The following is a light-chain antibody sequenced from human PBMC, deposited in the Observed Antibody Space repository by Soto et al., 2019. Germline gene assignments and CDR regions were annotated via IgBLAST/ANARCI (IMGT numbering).Light chain of an antibody. CDR1: QSVTSN. CDR2: GAS. V-gene: IGKV3-15*01. Sequence: EIVMTQSPVTLSVSPGERATLSCRASQSVTSNVAWYQQKPGQAPRLLTFGASTRATGIPARFSGSGSGTEFTLTISSLQSEDCGVYYCQQFDNWPYTFGQGTKLEIK. J-gene: IGKJ2*01. CDR3: QQFDNWPYT.